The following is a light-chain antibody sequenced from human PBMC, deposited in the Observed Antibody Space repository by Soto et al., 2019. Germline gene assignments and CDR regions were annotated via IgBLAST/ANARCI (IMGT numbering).Light chain of an antibody. Sequence: DVQMTQSPSTLSASLGDRVTITCRASQSIRNRLAWYQQKPGKAPKVLIYDASHLESGVPSTFSGRGFGTEFTLTISSLQPDDFATYYCQHYNSYSEAFGQGTKVDIK. V-gene: IGKV1-5*01. CDR3: QHYNSYSEA. J-gene: IGKJ1*01. CDR1: QSIRNR. CDR2: DAS.